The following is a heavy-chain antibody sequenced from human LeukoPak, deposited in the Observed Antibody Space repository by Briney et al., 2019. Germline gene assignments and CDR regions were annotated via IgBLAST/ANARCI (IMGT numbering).Heavy chain of an antibody. J-gene: IGHJ4*02. Sequence: PGGSLRLSCAASGFSFSMYWMHWVRQAPGKGLVWVSRIDTDGSYINYADSVKGRFTISRDNAKNTLYLQMNSLRAEDTAVYYCAKKGDIVVVPAALIDYWGQGTLVTVSS. D-gene: IGHD2-2*01. V-gene: IGHV3-74*01. CDR2: IDTDGSYI. CDR3: AKKGDIVVVPAALIDY. CDR1: GFSFSMYW.